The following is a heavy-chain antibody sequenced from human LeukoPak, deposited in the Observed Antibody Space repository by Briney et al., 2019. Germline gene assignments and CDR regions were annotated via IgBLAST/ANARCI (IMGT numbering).Heavy chain of an antibody. CDR3: ARRGSSRWSFDY. CDR2: INPNSGGT. V-gene: IGHV1-2*02. Sequence: ASVKVSCKASGYTFTSYYMHWVRQAPGQGLEWMGWINPNSGGTNYAQKFQGRVTMTRDTSISTAYMELSRLRSDDTAVYYCARRGSSRWSFDYWGQGTLVTVSS. D-gene: IGHD6-13*01. J-gene: IGHJ4*02. CDR1: GYTFTSYY.